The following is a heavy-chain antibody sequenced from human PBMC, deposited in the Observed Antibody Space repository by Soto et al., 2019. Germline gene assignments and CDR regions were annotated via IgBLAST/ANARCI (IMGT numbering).Heavy chain of an antibody. Sequence: PGGSLRLSCAASGFTFSSYAMHWVRQAPGKGLEYVSAISSNGGSTYYANSVKGRFTISRDNSKNTLYLQMGSLRAEDMAVYYCASAYVENNWNWGSYFDYWGQGTLVTVSS. V-gene: IGHV3-64*01. D-gene: IGHD1-20*01. CDR1: GFTFSSYA. CDR3: ASAYVENNWNWGSYFDY. J-gene: IGHJ4*02. CDR2: ISSNGGST.